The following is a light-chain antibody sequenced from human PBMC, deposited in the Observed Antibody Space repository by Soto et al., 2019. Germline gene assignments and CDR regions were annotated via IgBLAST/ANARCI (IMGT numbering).Light chain of an antibody. V-gene: IGLV2-8*01. Sequence: QSVLTQPPSASGSPGQSVTISCTGTSSDVGGYNFVSWYQQHPGKAPKLMIYEVNKRPSGVPDRFSGSKSGNTASLTVSGLQAEDEADYYCAAWDDSLNGPVFGGGTKLTVL. CDR3: AAWDDSLNGPV. CDR1: SSDVGGYNF. J-gene: IGLJ3*02. CDR2: EVN.